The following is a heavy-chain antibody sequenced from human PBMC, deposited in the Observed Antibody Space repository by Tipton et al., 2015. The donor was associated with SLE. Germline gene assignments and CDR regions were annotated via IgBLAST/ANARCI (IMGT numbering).Heavy chain of an antibody. V-gene: IGHV4-39*07. CDR3: AREPVYYYYYMDV. Sequence: TLSLTCTVSGGSISSGDYYCIWIRQPPGKGLEWIGSIYYRGSPYYNPSLKSRVTISVDTSKNQFSLKLTSVTAADTAVYYCAREPVYYYYYMDVWGKGTTVTVSS. CDR1: GGSISSGDYY. CDR2: IYYRGSP. J-gene: IGHJ6*03.